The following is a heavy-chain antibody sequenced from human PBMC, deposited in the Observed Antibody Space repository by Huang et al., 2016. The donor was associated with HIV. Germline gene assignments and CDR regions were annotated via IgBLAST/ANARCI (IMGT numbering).Heavy chain of an antibody. CDR2: IIPMFGTE. CDR1: GGTFSDYG. V-gene: IGHV1-69*13. J-gene: IGHJ5*02. D-gene: IGHD6-13*01. CDR3: ARDWSITAAGYNLFDL. Sequence: QVHLVQSGAEVRKPGSSVKVSCMASGGTFSDYGINWVRQAPGQGLEWMGGIIPMFGTENYAQKFEGRVKISADESMRIAYMELSSLKSDDTAVYYCARDWSITAAGYNLFDLWGQGTLVTVSS.